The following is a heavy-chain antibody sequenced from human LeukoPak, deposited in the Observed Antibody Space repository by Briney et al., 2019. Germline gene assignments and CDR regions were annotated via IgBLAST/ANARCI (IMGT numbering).Heavy chain of an antibody. D-gene: IGHD3-9*01. J-gene: IGHJ5*02. CDR2: MSYDGSNE. Sequence: GGSLRLSCTASGFTFTSYAMHWVRQAPGKGLEWVAVMSYDGSNERYADSVKGRFTISRDNSKNTVYLQMNSLRDDDTAVYYCARDSYDIGRGWFDPWGQGTLVTVSS. CDR3: ARDSYDIGRGWFDP. CDR1: GFTFTSYA. V-gene: IGHV3-30*04.